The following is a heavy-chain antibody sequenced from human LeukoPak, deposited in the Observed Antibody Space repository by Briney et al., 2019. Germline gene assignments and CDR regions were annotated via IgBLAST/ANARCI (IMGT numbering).Heavy chain of an antibody. Sequence: PGGSLRLSCAASGFNVTNNYMSWVRQAPGKGLEWVSYISSSGSTIYYADSVKGRFTISRDNAKNSLYLQMNSPRAEDTAVYYCAELGITMIGGVWGKGTTVTISS. CDR2: ISSSGSTI. D-gene: IGHD3-10*02. CDR3: AELGITMIGGV. V-gene: IGHV3-11*04. CDR1: GFNVTNNY. J-gene: IGHJ6*04.